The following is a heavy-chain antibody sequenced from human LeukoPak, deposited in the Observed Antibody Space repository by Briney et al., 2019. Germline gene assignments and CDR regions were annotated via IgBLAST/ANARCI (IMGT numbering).Heavy chain of an antibody. V-gene: IGHV3-7*01. CDR3: ARALWSGYSSNDY. CDR1: GFTFSSYW. Sequence: GGSLRLSCAASGFTFSSYWMSWVRQAPGKGLEWVATIKQDGSEKYYVDSVKGRFTISRDNAKNSLYLQMNSLRAEDTAVYYCARALWSGYSSNDYWGQGTLVTVSS. CDR2: IKQDGSEK. J-gene: IGHJ4*02. D-gene: IGHD3-3*01.